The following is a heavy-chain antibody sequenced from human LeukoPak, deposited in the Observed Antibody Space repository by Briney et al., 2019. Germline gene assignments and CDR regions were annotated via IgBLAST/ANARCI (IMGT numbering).Heavy chain of an antibody. CDR3: ANSLWWLRN. J-gene: IGHJ4*02. D-gene: IGHD4/OR15-4a*01. Sequence: SETLSLTCTVSGDSVSSGGYYWSWIRQPPGKGLEWIGYIYYSGSTNYNPSLKSRVTISVDTSKNQLSLKLSSVTAADTVVYYCANSLWWLRNWGQGTLVTVSS. V-gene: IGHV4-61*08. CDR2: IYYSGST. CDR1: GDSVSSGGYY.